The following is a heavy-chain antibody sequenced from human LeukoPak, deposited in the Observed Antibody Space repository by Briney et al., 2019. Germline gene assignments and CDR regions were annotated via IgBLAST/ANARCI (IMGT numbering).Heavy chain of an antibody. CDR1: GFTFSSYA. D-gene: IGHD3-9*01. J-gene: IGHJ4*02. CDR3: AKEARYDILTGYYKYFDY. CDR2: ISGSGGST. V-gene: IGHV3-23*01. Sequence: GGSLRLSCAASGFTFSSYAMSWVRQAPGKGLEWVSAISGSGGSTYYADSVKGRFTISRDNSKNTLYLQMNSLRAEDTAVYYCAKEARYDILTGYYKYFDYWGQGTLVTASS.